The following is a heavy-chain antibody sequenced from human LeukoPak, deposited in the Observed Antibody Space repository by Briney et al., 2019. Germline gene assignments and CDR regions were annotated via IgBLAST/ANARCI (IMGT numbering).Heavy chain of an antibody. Sequence: AGGSLRLSCAASGFTFSSYAMSWVRQAPGKGLEWVSAISGSGGSTYYADSVKGRFTISRDNSKNTLYLQVNSLRAEDTAVYYCAKVHRNDYGDYGGANFDYWGQGTLVTVSS. CDR2: ISGSGGST. CDR1: GFTFSSYA. D-gene: IGHD4-17*01. V-gene: IGHV3-23*01. J-gene: IGHJ4*02. CDR3: AKVHRNDYGDYGGANFDY.